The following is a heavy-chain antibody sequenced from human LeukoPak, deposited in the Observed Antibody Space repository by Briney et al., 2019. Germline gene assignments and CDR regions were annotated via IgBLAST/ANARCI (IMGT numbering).Heavy chain of an antibody. CDR1: GLTFSGYW. CDR2: IKPDGSEK. V-gene: IGHV3-7*04. J-gene: IGHJ4*02. D-gene: IGHD3-10*01. CDR3: ARDDYGWGSHPY. Sequence: PGGSLRLSCAGSGLTFSGYWMTWVRQAPGKGLEWVANIKPDGSEKAYVDSVKGRFTISRDNAKKSLYLQMNSLRAEDTAVYYCARDDYGWGSHPYWGQGTLVTVSS.